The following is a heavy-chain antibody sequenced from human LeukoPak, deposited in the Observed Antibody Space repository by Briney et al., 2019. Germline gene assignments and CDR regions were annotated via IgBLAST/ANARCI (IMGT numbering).Heavy chain of an antibody. J-gene: IGHJ5*02. V-gene: IGHV4-59*08. Sequence: PSETLSLTCTVSGGSMRSYYWSWIRQPPGKGLEWIGYIYYSGSTNYNPSLKSRVTISVDTSKNQFSLKLSSVTAADTAVYYCARQYLPSAIWFDPWGQGTLVTVSS. CDR1: GGSMRSYY. CDR3: ARQYLPSAIWFDP. D-gene: IGHD2-2*02. CDR2: IYYSGST.